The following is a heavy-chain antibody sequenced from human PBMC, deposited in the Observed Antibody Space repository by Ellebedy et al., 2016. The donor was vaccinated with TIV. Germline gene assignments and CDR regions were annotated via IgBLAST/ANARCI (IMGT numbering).Heavy chain of an antibody. V-gene: IGHV3-21*01. J-gene: IGHJ4*02. Sequence: GESLKISXAASGFIFTTYSMSWVRQAPGKRLEWVSSITSAGSSIYYSDSVKGRFTISRDNAKNSLYLQMNSLRAEDTGVYYCARRSSGYCVRVKCTTDFDYWGQGTLVTVSS. CDR1: GFIFTTYS. D-gene: IGHD2-2*03. CDR3: ARRSSGYCVRVKCTTDFDY. CDR2: ITSAGSSI.